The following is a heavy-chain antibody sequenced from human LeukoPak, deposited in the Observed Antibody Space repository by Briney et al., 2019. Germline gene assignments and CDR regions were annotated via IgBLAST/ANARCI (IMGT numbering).Heavy chain of an antibody. Sequence: SDTLPLTCTVSGGSISSYYWSWIRQPPEKGLEWIGYIYYSGSTNYNPSLKSRVTISVDTSKNQFSLKLSSVTAADTAVYYCARGPFFVPAAVHWGQGTLVTVSS. D-gene: IGHD2-2*01. V-gene: IGHV4-59*07. J-gene: IGHJ4*02. CDR2: IYYSGST. CDR1: GGSISSYY. CDR3: ARGPFFVPAAVH.